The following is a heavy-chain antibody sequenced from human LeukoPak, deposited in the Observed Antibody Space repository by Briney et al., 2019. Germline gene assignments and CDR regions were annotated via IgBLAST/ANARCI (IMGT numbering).Heavy chain of an antibody. Sequence: LRLSCAASGFTFNSYHIHWVRQAPGKGLEWVALISPNGNNKHYSDSVKGRFTLSRDNSKNTLNLQMNSLRVEDTALYYCARDYNGHWSVDYWGQGTLVTVSS. D-gene: IGHD3-10*01. J-gene: IGHJ4*02. CDR1: GFTFNSYH. CDR2: ISPNGNNK. V-gene: IGHV3-30*04. CDR3: ARDYNGHWSVDY.